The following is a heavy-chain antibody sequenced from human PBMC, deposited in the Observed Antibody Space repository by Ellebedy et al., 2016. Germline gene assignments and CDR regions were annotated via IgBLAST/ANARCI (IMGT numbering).Heavy chain of an antibody. D-gene: IGHD3-10*01. CDR1: GFAGSGNY. V-gene: IGHV3-66*01. Sequence: GGSLRLSCAASGFAGSGNYISWVRQTPGKGLEWVAFIFSDGRTYSADSVTGRFTISRDNSKNSHYLQMNSLRAEDTAVYYCARDGGSGTYNDYSHYYGMDVWGQGTTVTVSS. CDR2: IFSDGRT. J-gene: IGHJ6*02. CDR3: ARDGGSGTYNDYSHYYGMDV.